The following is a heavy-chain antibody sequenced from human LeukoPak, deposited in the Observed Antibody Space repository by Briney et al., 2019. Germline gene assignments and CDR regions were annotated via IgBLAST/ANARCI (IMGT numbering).Heavy chain of an antibody. J-gene: IGHJ5*02. CDR1: GFTFSSYA. CDR3: AKDRAELLWFGELFGWFDP. D-gene: IGHD3-10*01. CDR2: ISGSGGST. V-gene: IGHV3-23*01. Sequence: GGSLRLSCAASGFTFSSYAMSWVRQAPGKGLEWVSAISGSGGSTCYADSVKGRFTISRDNSKNTLYLQMNSLRAEDTAVYYCAKDRAELLWFGELFGWFDPWGQGTLVTVSS.